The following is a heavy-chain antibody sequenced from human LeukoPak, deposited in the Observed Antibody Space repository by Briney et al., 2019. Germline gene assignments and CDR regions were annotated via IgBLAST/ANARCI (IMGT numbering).Heavy chain of an antibody. V-gene: IGHV3-43D*03. J-gene: IGHJ6*03. CDR2: ISWHGGGK. Sequence: PRGSLRDSCAATGFTLVDYAFHWVRQVPGRGREWVSLISWHGGGKHYADSVRGGLTLSRDNSKKSLSLRMNRLIHEATPLYYCWRGQCGGTWNPDYYFFMDLWGRGTPVTVSS. CDR1: GFTLVDYA. D-gene: IGHD1-1*01. CDR3: WRGQCGGTWNPDYYFFMDL.